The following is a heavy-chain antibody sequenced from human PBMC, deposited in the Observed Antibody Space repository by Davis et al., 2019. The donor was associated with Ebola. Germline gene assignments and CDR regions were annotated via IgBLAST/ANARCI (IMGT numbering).Heavy chain of an antibody. D-gene: IGHD3-22*01. J-gene: IGHJ3*02. CDR3: AREPSYDSSGYSYGVDAFDI. CDR1: GGSFSGYY. CDR2: INHSGST. Sequence: PSETLSLTCAVYGGSFSGYYWSWIRQPPGKGLEWIGEINHSGSTNYNPSLKSRVTISVDTSKNQLSLRLSSVTAADTAVYYCAREPSYDSSGYSYGVDAFDIWGQGTMVTVSS. V-gene: IGHV4-34*01.